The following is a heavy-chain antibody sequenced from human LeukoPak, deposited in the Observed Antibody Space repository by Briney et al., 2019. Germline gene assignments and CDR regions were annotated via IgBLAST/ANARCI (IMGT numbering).Heavy chain of an antibody. Sequence: GGSLRLSCAASGFTFSDYYMSWIRQAPGKGLEWVSYISSSGTTIYYADSVKGRFTISRDNAKNSLLLQMNSLRAEDTAVYYCASFSSWYRAFDYWGQGTLVTVSS. J-gene: IGHJ4*02. CDR3: ASFSSWYRAFDY. D-gene: IGHD6-13*01. CDR1: GFTFSDYY. CDR2: ISSSGTTI. V-gene: IGHV3-11*01.